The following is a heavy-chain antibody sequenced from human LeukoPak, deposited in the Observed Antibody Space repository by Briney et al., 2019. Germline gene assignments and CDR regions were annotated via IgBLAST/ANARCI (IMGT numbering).Heavy chain of an antibody. V-gene: IGHV5-51*01. CDR3: ARYIESAGHDY. Sequence: GESLKISCKGSGYRFTSYWIGWVRQLPGKGLEWMGIIYPGDSDTRYSPSFQGQVTISADKSISTAYLQWSSLKASDTAMYYCARYIESAGHDYWGQGTLVTVSS. CDR1: GYRFTSYW. D-gene: IGHD3-16*02. CDR2: IYPGDSDT. J-gene: IGHJ4*02.